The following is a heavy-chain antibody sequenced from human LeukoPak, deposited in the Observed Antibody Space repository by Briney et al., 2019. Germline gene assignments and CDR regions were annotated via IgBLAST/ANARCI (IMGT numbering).Heavy chain of an antibody. CDR3: ARGGSGSYWYYAMDV. D-gene: IGHD3-10*01. CDR2: INPSGGST. V-gene: IGHV1-46*01. CDR1: GYTFTIYY. Sequence: ASVKVSCKASGYTFTIYYIHWVRQAPGQGLEWMGIINPSGGSTDYAQKFQGRVTMTRDMSTSTVYMELSSLGSGDTAVYYCARGGSGSYWYYAMDVWGQGTTVTVSS. J-gene: IGHJ6*02.